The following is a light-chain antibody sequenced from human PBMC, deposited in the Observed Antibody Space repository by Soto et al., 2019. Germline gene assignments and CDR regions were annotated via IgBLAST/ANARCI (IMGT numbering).Light chain of an antibody. V-gene: IGKV1-17*01. Sequence: DIQMTQSPSSLSASVGDRVTITCRASQGIRDALGWYQQKPGKAPKRLIYAASSLQSGVPSRFRGNVSATEFTLTISSLQPEDFATYNCLQHNSYPQTFGQGTKVEIK. CDR3: LQHNSYPQT. J-gene: IGKJ1*01. CDR1: QGIRDA. CDR2: AAS.